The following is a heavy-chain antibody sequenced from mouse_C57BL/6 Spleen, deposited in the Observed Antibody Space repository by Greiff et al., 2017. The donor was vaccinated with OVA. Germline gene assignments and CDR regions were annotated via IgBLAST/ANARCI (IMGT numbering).Heavy chain of an antibody. CDR1: GFTFSDYG. Sequence: EVNVVESGGGLVKPGGSLKLSCAASGFTFSDYGMHWVRQAPEKGLEWVAYISSGSSTIYYADTVKGRFTISIDNAKNTLFLQMTSLRSEDTAMYYCARLGRGYYFDYWGQGTTLTVSS. J-gene: IGHJ2*01. CDR2: ISSGSSTI. V-gene: IGHV5-17*01. CDR3: ARLGRGYYFDY. D-gene: IGHD4-1*01.